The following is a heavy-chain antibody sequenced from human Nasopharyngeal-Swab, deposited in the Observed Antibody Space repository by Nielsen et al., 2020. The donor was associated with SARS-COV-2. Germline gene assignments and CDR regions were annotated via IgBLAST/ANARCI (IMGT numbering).Heavy chain of an antibody. CDR2: INAGDGGT. CDR1: GYTFTQYA. D-gene: IGHD3-16*01. CDR3: ARDRTFVAGAPPFDI. V-gene: IGHV1-3*01. Sequence: ASVKVSCKSSGYTFTQYAIHWVCQAPGQGLEWMAWINAGDGGTKYSQKFQDRVTITRDTSATTVYMELSSLTSEDTAVYYCARDRTFVAGAPPFDIWGQGTMVTVSS. J-gene: IGHJ3*02.